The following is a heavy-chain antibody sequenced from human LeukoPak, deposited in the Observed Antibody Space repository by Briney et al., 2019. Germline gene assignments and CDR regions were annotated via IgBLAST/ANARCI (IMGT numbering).Heavy chain of an antibody. CDR1: GFTFSAYS. Sequence: GGSLRLSCATSGFTFSAYSMIWVRQTPGKGLECLSYITSSSDSIHYADSVRGRFTVSRDNAKNSLYLQMNSLRDEDTAVYYCARDPGYSRPSSYDYFDHWGQGTLATVSS. CDR2: ITSSSDSI. V-gene: IGHV3-48*02. D-gene: IGHD1-26*01. J-gene: IGHJ4*02. CDR3: ARDPGYSRPSSYDYFDH.